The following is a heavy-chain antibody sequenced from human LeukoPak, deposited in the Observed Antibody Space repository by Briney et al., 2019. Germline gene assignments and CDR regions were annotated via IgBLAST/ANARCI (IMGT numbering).Heavy chain of an antibody. D-gene: IGHD1-26*01. Sequence: ASVKVSCKASGYTFTNYGITWVRQAPGQGLKWMGWISAYNGNTNYAQKLQDRVNMTTDTSTSTAYMELRSLRSDDTALYYCARGSGIYSYFDSWGQGTLVTVSS. J-gene: IGHJ4*02. V-gene: IGHV1-18*01. CDR1: GYTFTNYG. CDR3: ARGSGIYSYFDS. CDR2: ISAYNGNT.